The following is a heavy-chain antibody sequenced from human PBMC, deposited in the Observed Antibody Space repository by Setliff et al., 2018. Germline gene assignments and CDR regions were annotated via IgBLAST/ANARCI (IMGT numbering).Heavy chain of an antibody. CDR3: AKAASPLFAINGVEYYFDS. CDR1: GFRFSDLY. CDR2: ISGAGTTV. D-gene: IGHD3-3*01. Sequence: GGSLRLSCAASGFRFSDLYMSWVRQVPGKGLEWLSKISGAGTTVYYADSVKGRFTISGDNSKSTLYLQMNSLRAEDTAVYFCAKAASPLFAINGVEYYFDSWGQGNLVTVSS. J-gene: IGHJ4*02. V-gene: IGHV3-11*01.